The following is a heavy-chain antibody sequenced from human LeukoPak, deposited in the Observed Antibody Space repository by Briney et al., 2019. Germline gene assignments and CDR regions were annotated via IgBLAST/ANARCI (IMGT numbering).Heavy chain of an antibody. CDR2: IYTSGST. CDR3: ARDNLEPQGEDWFDP. J-gene: IGHJ5*02. D-gene: IGHD3-16*01. Sequence: PSETLSLTCTVSGGSISSYYWSWIRQPAGKGREWIGRIYTSGSTNYNPSLKSRVTMSVDTSKNQFSLKLSSVTAADTAVYYCARDNLEPQGEDWFDPWGQGTLVTVSS. CDR1: GGSISSYY. V-gene: IGHV4-4*07.